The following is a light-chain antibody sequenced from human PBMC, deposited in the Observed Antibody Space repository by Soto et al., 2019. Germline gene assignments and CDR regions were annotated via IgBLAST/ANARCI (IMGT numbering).Light chain of an antibody. CDR3: QQYGSPLWT. CDR2: GES. J-gene: IGKJ1*01. V-gene: IGKV3-20*01. Sequence: EIVLTQSPGTLSLSPGDRATLSCRASQSVTGTYLAWYQQKPSQAPRLLIYGESIRATGIPYRFSGSGSGTEFTLTISGLEPEDFAVYYCQQYGSPLWTFGQGTKVEI. CDR1: QSVTGTY.